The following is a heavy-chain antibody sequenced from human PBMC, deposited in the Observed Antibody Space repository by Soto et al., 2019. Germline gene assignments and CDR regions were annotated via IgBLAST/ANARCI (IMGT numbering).Heavy chain of an antibody. Sequence: GGSLRLSCAASGFTFSSYWMHWVRQAPGKGLVWVSRINSDGSSTSYADSVKGRFTISRDNAKNTLYLQMNSLRAEDTAVYYCARDRVEGVGYYDFWSGYYMGMDVWGQGTTVTVSS. J-gene: IGHJ6*02. CDR2: INSDGSST. CDR1: GFTFSSYW. D-gene: IGHD3-3*01. CDR3: ARDRVEGVGYYDFWSGYYMGMDV. V-gene: IGHV3-74*01.